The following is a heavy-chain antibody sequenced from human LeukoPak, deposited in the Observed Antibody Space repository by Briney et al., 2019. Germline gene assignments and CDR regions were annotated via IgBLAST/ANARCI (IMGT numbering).Heavy chain of an antibody. Sequence: GGSLRLSCAASGFTFSSYSMNWVRQAPGKGLEWVSVIYSGGSTYYADSVKGRFTVSRDNAKNSLYLQMNSLRAEDTALYYCARGNRMPDYWGQGTLVTVSS. CDR2: IYSGGST. CDR1: GFTFSSYS. D-gene: IGHD2/OR15-2a*01. J-gene: IGHJ4*02. V-gene: IGHV3-66*01. CDR3: ARGNRMPDY.